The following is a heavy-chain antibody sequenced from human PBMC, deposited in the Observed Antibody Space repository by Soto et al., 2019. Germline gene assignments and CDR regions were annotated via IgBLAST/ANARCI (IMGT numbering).Heavy chain of an antibody. D-gene: IGHD4-17*01. V-gene: IGHV3-33*01. CDR1: GFTFSSYG. Sequence: GGSLRLSCAASGFTFSSYGMHWVRQAPGKGLEWVAVIWYDGSNKYYADSVKGRFTISRDNSKNTLYLQMNSLRAEDTAVYYCAREDYGDYVGMWYYYGMDVWGQGTTVTVSS. CDR3: AREDYGDYVGMWYYYGMDV. CDR2: IWYDGSNK. J-gene: IGHJ6*02.